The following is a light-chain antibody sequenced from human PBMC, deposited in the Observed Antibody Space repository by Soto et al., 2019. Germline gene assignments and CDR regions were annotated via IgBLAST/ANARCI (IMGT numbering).Light chain of an antibody. CDR2: EVN. J-gene: IGLJ1*01. CDR1: SSDVGGYNY. Sequence: QSALTQPPSASGSPGQSVAISCTGTSSDVGGYNYVSWYQQHPGKAPKLMIYEVNKRPSGVPDRFSGSKSGNTASLTVSGLQAEDEADYYCVAWDDSLSGQVFGTGTKLTVL. CDR3: VAWDDSLSGQV. V-gene: IGLV2-8*01.